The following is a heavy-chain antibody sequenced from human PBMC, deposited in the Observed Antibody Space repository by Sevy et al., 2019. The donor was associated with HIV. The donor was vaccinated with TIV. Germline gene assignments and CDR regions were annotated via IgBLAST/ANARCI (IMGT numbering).Heavy chain of an antibody. CDR3: ARIFSH. CDR1: GDSITTSGSY. CDR2: ISYGGIT. J-gene: IGHJ4*02. D-gene: IGHD3-3*01. V-gene: IGHV4-39*02. Sequence: SETLSLTCSVSGDSITTSGSYWGWIRQSPGKGREWIGDISYGGITNFTPSLRGRATISRDTSKNHISLKMTSVTAADTAVYYCARIFSHWGQGSLVTVSS.